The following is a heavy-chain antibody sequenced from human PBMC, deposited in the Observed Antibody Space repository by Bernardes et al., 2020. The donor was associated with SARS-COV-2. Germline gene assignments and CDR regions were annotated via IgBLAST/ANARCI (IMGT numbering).Heavy chain of an antibody. CDR3: ATAPALRGYSGYAYERYYYYCGMDV. CDR1: GYTLTELS. Sequence: ASVKVSCKVSGYTLTELSMHWVRQAPGKGLEWMGGFDPEDGETIYAQKFQGRVTMTEDTSTDTAYMELSILRSEDTAVYYCATAPALRGYSGYAYERYYYYCGMDVWGQGTTVTVSS. CDR2: FDPEDGET. V-gene: IGHV1-24*01. D-gene: IGHD5-12*01. J-gene: IGHJ6*02.